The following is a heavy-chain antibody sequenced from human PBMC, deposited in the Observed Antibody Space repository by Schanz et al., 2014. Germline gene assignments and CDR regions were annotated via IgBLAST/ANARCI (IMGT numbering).Heavy chain of an antibody. CDR1: GNNLSKLS. Sequence: QVHLVQSGAEVKKPGASVRVSCKASGNNLSKLSMHWVRQAPGKGLEWMGGFDVEEAETLPAQRFQGRVTMTEDTSSGTAYMELRSLRYEDTAIYYCATGDNKEWGPPSFHYWGQGTLVTVSS. CDR2: FDVEEAET. D-gene: IGHD3-3*01. V-gene: IGHV1-24*01. CDR3: ATGDNKEWGPPSFHY. J-gene: IGHJ4*02.